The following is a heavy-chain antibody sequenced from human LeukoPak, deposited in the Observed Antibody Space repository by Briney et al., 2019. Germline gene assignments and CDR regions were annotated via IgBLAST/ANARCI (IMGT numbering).Heavy chain of an antibody. Sequence: GESLKISCKTSGYSFVSHWIVWVRQMPGKGLEWLGIIYPGDSDTRYSPSFQGQVTISADKSISTAYLHWSSLRASDTAMYYCARRPSYDFWSGYYGVDGLDVWGQGTMVTVSS. CDR1: GYSFVSHW. CDR3: ARRPSYDFWSGYYGVDGLDV. V-gene: IGHV5-51*01. J-gene: IGHJ3*01. D-gene: IGHD3-3*01. CDR2: IYPGDSDT.